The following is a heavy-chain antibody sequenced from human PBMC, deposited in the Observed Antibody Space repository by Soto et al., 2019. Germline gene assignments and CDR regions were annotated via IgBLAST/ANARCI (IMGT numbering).Heavy chain of an antibody. CDR1: GGSISSGGYY. CDR3: ASWALGERGAFDI. Sequence: PSETLSLTCTVSGGSISSGGYYWSWIRQHPGKGLEWIGYIYYSGSTYYNPSLKSRVTISVDTSKNQFSLKLSSVTAADTAVYYCASWALGERGAFDIWGQGTMVTVSS. D-gene: IGHD3-16*01. J-gene: IGHJ3*02. V-gene: IGHV4-31*03. CDR2: IYYSGST.